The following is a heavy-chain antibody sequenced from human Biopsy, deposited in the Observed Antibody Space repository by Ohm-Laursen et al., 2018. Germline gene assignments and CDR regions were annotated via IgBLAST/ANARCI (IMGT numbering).Heavy chain of an antibody. CDR1: GYSLTELS. V-gene: IGHV1-24*01. Sequence: ASVKVSCKVSGYSLTELSMHWVRQAPGQGLEWMGGFDPENGRIVYSQKFQGRVTMTEDTSTSTAYMEVWRLRSDDTAVYYCAADINVWNVNYWGQGTQVIVSS. CDR3: AADINVWNVNY. D-gene: IGHD1-1*01. CDR2: FDPENGRI. J-gene: IGHJ4*02.